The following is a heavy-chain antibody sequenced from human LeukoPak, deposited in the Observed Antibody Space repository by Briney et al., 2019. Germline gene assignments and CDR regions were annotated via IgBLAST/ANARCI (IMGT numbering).Heavy chain of an antibody. CDR1: GGSISSYY. J-gene: IGHJ5*02. Sequence: PSETLSLTCTVSGGSISSYYWSWIRQPAGKGLEWIGRIYTSGSTNYNPSLKSRVTISVDKSKNQFSLKLSSVTAADTAVYYCARVGTTGINWFDPWGQGTLVTVSS. CDR3: ARVGTTGINWFDP. D-gene: IGHD1-1*01. CDR2: IYTSGST. V-gene: IGHV4-4*07.